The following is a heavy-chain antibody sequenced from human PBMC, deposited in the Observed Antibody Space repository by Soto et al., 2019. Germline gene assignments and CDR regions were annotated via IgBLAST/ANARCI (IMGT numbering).Heavy chain of an antibody. CDR3: ARQDGAANYYSEY. V-gene: IGHV5-51*01. Sequence: VESLKISCKGSDYGFAVYWIAWVRQIPWKGLEWMGIIYPSDSYTRYSPSFQGQVTISADKSISTAYLQWSSLKASDTAMYYCARQDGAANYYSEYWGKGNMVTVSP. CDR1: DYGFAVYW. J-gene: IGHJ4*02. D-gene: IGHD1-1*01. CDR2: IYPSDSYT.